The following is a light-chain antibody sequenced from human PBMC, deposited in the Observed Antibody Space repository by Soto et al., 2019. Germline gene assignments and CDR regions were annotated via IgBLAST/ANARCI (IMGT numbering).Light chain of an antibody. CDR3: QQYGRSRT. Sequence: EIVLTQSPGTLSLSPGERATLSCMASQSVSSSYLAWYQQKPVQAPRLLIYGASSRATGIPDRVSGSGSGTDFTLTISRLEPEDFAVYYCQQYGRSRTFGQGTKVEIK. V-gene: IGKV3-20*01. J-gene: IGKJ1*01. CDR1: QSVSSSY. CDR2: GAS.